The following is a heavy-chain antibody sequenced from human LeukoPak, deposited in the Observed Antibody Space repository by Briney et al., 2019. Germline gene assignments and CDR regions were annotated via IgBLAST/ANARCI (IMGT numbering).Heavy chain of an antibody. CDR1: GYTFTGYY. V-gene: IGHV1-2*02. D-gene: IGHD3-22*01. J-gene: IGHJ4*02. Sequence: ASVKVSCKASGYTFTGYYMHWVRQAPGQGLEWMGWINPNSGGTNYAQKLQGRVTMTTDTSTSTAYMELRSLRSDDTAVYYCARADLPYYYDSSGYFDYWGQGTLVTVSS. CDR2: INPNSGGT. CDR3: ARADLPYYYDSSGYFDY.